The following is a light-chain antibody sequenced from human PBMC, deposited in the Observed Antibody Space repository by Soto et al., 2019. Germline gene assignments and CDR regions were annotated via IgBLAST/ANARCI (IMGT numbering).Light chain of an antibody. CDR1: QYVNIY. CDR2: DAS. J-gene: IGKJ4*01. CDR3: QQRAHWRLN. Sequence: EIVLTQSPATVSLSPGERVTLSCRASQYVNIYLAWYQQNPGQAPRLLIYDASNRATGVPARFSGSGSGTEFTLTSSSLESEDFEVYYCQQRAHWRLNFGGGTKVDIX. V-gene: IGKV3-11*01.